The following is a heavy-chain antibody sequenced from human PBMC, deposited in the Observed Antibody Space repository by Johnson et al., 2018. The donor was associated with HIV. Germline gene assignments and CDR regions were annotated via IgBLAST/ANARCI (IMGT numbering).Heavy chain of an antibody. V-gene: IGHV3-23*04. D-gene: IGHD6-19*01. CDR2: ISGSGGST. CDR3: ARDSDQYSRGWYEKLDAFDM. J-gene: IGHJ3*02. CDR1: GFTFSSYA. Sequence: VQLVESGGGVVQPGRSLRLSCAASGFTFSSYAMSWVRQAPGKGLEWVSAISGSGGSTYYADSVKGRFTISRDNAQNSLYLQMNSLRGEDTGVYYCARDSDQYSRGWYEKLDAFDMWGQGTMVTVSS.